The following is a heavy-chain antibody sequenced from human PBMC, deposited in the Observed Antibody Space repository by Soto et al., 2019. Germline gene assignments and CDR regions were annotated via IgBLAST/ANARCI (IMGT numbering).Heavy chain of an antibody. J-gene: IGHJ4*02. CDR2: MNPYNGNA. Sequence: QVQLVQSGAEVKKPGASVKVSCKASGYSFITYDINWVRQAPGQGLEWMGWMNPYNGNAGYAQKFQGSVTMTRKTSISTAYMELSSLRSNDTAVYFCARRKERSGPHYFDSWGQGTLVTVSS. CDR3: ARRKERSGPHYFDS. D-gene: IGHD1-1*01. CDR1: GYSFITYD. V-gene: IGHV1-8*01.